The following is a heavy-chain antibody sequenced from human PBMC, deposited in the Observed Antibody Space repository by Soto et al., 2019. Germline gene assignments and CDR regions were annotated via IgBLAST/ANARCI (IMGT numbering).Heavy chain of an antibody. J-gene: IGHJ5*02. CDR3: AVVDSTGNWFDP. D-gene: IGHD3-22*01. Sequence: QLQLQESGPGLVKPSETLSLTCTVSGGSISSSDFYWGWLRQPPGKGLDFIGSMYYSGTTYYNPFLKNRITISVDTPKNQFPLKLISVTAADTAVYYCAVVDSTGNWFDPWGQGALVTVSS. CDR1: GGSISSSDFY. CDR2: MYYSGTT. V-gene: IGHV4-39*01.